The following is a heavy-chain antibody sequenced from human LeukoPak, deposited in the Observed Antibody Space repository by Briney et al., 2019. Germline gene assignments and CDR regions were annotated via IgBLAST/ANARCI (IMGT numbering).Heavy chain of an antibody. J-gene: IGHJ4*02. D-gene: IGHD3-16*01. CDR1: GFTFSSYG. CDR3: AKGYNYAYDY. CDR2: ISYDGDNK. Sequence: GGSLRLSCAASGFTFSSYGMHWVRQAPGKGLEWVALISYDGDNKFYADSAKGRFTISRDNSKNTLYLQMNGLRAEDTAVYYCAKGYNYAYDYWGQGTLVTVSS. V-gene: IGHV3-30*18.